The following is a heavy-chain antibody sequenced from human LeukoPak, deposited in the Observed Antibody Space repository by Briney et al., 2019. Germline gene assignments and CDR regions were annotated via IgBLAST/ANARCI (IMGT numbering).Heavy chain of an antibody. CDR3: ANENYYDSGAYLDY. CDR2: ISNDGSNK. V-gene: IGHV3-30*18. Sequence: PGGSLRLSCAASGFTFSSYGIHWVRQAPGKGLEWVAVISNDGSNKYYADSVKGRFTISRDNSKNTLYLQMNSLRAEDTAVYYCANENYYDSGAYLDYWGQGTLVTVSS. CDR1: GFTFSSYG. J-gene: IGHJ4*02. D-gene: IGHD3-22*01.